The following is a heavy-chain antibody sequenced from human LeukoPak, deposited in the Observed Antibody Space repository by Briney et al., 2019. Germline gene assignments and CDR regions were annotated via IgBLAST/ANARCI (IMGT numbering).Heavy chain of an antibody. CDR3: AEARYGGNSDYYYYMDV. CDR1: GFTFSSYA. CDR2: ISGSGGST. Sequence: GGSLRLSCAASGFTFSSYAMSWVRQAPGKGLEWVSAISGSGGSTYYADSVKGRFTISRDNSKNTLYLQMNSLRAEDTAVYYCAEARYGGNSDYYYYMDVWGKGTTVTVSS. J-gene: IGHJ6*03. D-gene: IGHD4-23*01. V-gene: IGHV3-23*01.